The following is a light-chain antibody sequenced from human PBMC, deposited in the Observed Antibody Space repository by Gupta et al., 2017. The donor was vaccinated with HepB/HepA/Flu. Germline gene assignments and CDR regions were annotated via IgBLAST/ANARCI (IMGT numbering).Light chain of an antibody. V-gene: IGKV3-15*01. CDR3: QQENLWPWT. CDR1: QTINSH. J-gene: IGKJ1*01. CDR2: NRS. Sequence: EIVMTQSPGTLSVSPGERATLSCRASQTINSHVAWYQQKPGQAPRLLIFNRSTRGTAIPARFSGSGSGTEFTLTISSLQSEDFVVYYCQQENLWPWTFGQGTKVEI.